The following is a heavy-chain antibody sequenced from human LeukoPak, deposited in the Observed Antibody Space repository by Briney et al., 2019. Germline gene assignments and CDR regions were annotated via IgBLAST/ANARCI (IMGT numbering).Heavy chain of an antibody. J-gene: IGHJ4*02. CDR2: INPKSGGT. V-gene: IGHV1-2*02. CDR3: ARGASLYYDTSGYPFDY. CDR1: GYTFTDYF. Sequence: ASVKVSCKASGYTFTDYFMNWVRQAPGQGLEWMGWINPKSGGTVYAQKFQGRVTMTRDTSISTAYMELFRLRSDDTAVYYCARGASLYYDTSGYPFDYWGQGTLVTVSS. D-gene: IGHD3-22*01.